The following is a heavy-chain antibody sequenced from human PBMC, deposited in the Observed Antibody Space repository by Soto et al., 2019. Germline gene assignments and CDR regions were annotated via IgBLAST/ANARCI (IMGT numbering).Heavy chain of an antibody. CDR3: AKGGYCSGGSCYLINWFDP. J-gene: IGHJ5*02. CDR1: GFTFSSYA. CDR2: ISGSGGST. Sequence: EVQLLESGGGLVQPGGSLRLSCAASGFTFSSYAMSWVRQAPGKGLEWVSAISGSGGSTYYADSVKGRFTISRDKSKNTLYLQMNSLRAEDTAVYYCAKGGYCSGGSCYLINWFDPWGQGTLVTVSS. V-gene: IGHV3-23*01. D-gene: IGHD2-15*01.